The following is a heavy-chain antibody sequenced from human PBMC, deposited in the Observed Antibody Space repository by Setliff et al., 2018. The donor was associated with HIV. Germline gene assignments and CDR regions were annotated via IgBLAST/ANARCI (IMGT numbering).Heavy chain of an antibody. D-gene: IGHD6-19*01. V-gene: IGHV3-7*05. CDR3: ARDWEWRTSGWEARFDY. J-gene: IGHJ4*02. Sequence: GGSLRLSCAASGFTFSSYWMTWARQAPGKGLEWVASIKQDGGEAHYVDSLKGRFTISRDNPKNSLYLQMNSLRAEDAAVYYCARDWEWRTSGWEARFDYWGQGTLVTVSS. CDR1: GFTFSSYW. CDR2: IKQDGGEA.